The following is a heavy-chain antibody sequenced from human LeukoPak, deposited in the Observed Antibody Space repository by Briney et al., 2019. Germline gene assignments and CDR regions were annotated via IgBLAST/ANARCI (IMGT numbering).Heavy chain of an antibody. J-gene: IGHJ6*03. V-gene: IGHV1-8*01. D-gene: IGHD6-13*01. CDR2: MNPNSGNT. Sequence: ASVKVSCTASGYTFTSYDINWVRQATGQGLEWMGWMNPNSGNTGYAQKFQGRVTMTRNTSVSTAYMELSSLRSEDTAVYYCARVGGRSSWYYYYYYMDVWGKGATVTVSS. CDR1: GYTFTSYD. CDR3: ARVGGRSSWYYYYYYMDV.